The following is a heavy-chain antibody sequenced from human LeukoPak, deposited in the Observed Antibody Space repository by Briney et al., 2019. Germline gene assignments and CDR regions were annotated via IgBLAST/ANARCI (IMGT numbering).Heavy chain of an antibody. D-gene: IGHD3-10*01. V-gene: IGHV4-4*02. J-gene: IGHJ4*03. CDR2: IYHSGST. CDR1: GGSISSNNW. Sequence: PSGTLSLTCAVSGGSISSNNWWSWVRQPPGKGLEWIGEIYHSGSTNYNPSLKSRVTISVDKSKNQSSLKLSSVTATDTAVYYCARDLASMVRGVIVDDYWGQGTTVTVSS. CDR3: ARDLASMVRGVIVDDY.